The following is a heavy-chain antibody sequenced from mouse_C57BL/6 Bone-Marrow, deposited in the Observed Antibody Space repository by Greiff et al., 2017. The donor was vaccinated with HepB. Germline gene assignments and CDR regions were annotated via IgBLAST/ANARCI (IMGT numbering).Heavy chain of an antibody. D-gene: IGHD1-1*01. CDR2: ISDGGSYT. J-gene: IGHJ1*03. CDR1: GFTFSSYA. Sequence: EVMLVESGGGLVKPGGSLKLSCAASGFTFSSYAMSWVRQTPEKRLEWVATISDGGSYTYYPDNVKGRFTISRDNAKNNLYLQMIHLKSEDTAMYYCARGYYGSSYDWYFDVWGTGTTVTVSS. V-gene: IGHV5-4*03. CDR3: ARGYYGSSYDWYFDV.